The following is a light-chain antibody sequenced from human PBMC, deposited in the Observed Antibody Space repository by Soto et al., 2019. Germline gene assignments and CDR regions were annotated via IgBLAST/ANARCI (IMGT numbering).Light chain of an antibody. V-gene: IGLV4-69*01. CDR1: SGHSSYA. CDR2: LNSDGSH. CDR3: QTWGTGPL. J-gene: IGLJ3*02. Sequence: QSVLTQSPSASASLGASVKLTYTLSSGHSSYAIAWHQQQPEKGPRYLMKLNSDGSHSKGDGIPDRFSGSSSGAERFLTISSLQSEDEADYYCQTWGTGPLFGGGTKLTVL.